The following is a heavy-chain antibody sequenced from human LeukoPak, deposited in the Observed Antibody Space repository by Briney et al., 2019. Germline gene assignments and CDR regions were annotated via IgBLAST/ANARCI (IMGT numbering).Heavy chain of an antibody. CDR3: ARGGYYRPFDY. CDR1: GGSFSGYY. D-gene: IGHD2-21*01. CDR2: INHSGST. J-gene: IGHJ4*02. Sequence: SGTLSLTCAVYGGSFSGYYWSWIRQPPGKGLEWIGEINHSGSTNYNPSLKSRVTISVDTSKNQFSLKLSSVTAADTAVYYCARGGYYRPFDYWGQGTLVTVSS. V-gene: IGHV4-34*01.